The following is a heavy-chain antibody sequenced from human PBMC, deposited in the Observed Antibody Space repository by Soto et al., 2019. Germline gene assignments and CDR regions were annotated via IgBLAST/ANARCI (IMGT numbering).Heavy chain of an antibody. CDR3: ARTTTVYYDSSGYYSFDY. CDR2: IYYSGST. CDR1: GGSISSGDYY. V-gene: IGHV4-30-4*01. Sequence: QVQLQESGPGLVKPSQTLSLTCTVSGGSISSGDYYWSWIRQPPGKGLEWIGYIYYSGSTYYNPSLKSRVTISVDTSKNQFSLKLSSVTAADTAVYYCARTTTVYYDSSGYYSFDYWGQGTLVTVSS. D-gene: IGHD3-22*01. J-gene: IGHJ4*02.